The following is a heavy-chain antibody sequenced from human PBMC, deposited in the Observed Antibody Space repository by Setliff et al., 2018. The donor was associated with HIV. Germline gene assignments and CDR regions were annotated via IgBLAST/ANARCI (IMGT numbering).Heavy chain of an antibody. CDR1: GYIFTDYY. Sequence: GASVKVSCKASGYIFTDYYIHWVRQAPGQGLEWMGWINPNSGGTNYAQKFQGRVTMTRDMSVSTAYMELSRLRSDDTAVYYCATSPRPYYYYMDVWGKGTTVTVSS. CDR2: INPNSGGT. J-gene: IGHJ6*03. CDR3: ATSPRPYYYYMDV. V-gene: IGHV1-2*02.